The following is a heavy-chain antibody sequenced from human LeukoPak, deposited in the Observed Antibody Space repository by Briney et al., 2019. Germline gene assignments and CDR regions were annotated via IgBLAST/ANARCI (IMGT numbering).Heavy chain of an antibody. J-gene: IGHJ4*02. CDR2: INLSGGST. Sequence: ASVKVSCKASGYTFTSYHMHWVRQAPGQGLEWMGLINLSGGSTTYAQRFQGRVTLTRDTSTSTVHIELSSLRSEDTAVYYCARDYVDDIPMIKDYWGQGTLVTVSS. V-gene: IGHV1-46*01. CDR1: GYTFTSYH. CDR3: ARDYVDDIPMIKDY. D-gene: IGHD2-8*01.